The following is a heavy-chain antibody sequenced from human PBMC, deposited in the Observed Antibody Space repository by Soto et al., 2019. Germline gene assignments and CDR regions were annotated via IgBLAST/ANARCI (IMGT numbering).Heavy chain of an antibody. J-gene: IGHJ4*02. D-gene: IGHD3-3*01. CDR1: GFRFTSYA. V-gene: IGHV3-23*01. CDR3: AIHYDFWGGYLQ. Sequence: GGSLRLSCAASGFRFTSYAISWVRQAPGKGLEWVSAVSANGFSTYYADSVKGRFTISRDNSKNTLYLQMNSLRAEDTAVYYCAIHYDFWGGYLQWGQGALVTVSS. CDR2: VSANGFST.